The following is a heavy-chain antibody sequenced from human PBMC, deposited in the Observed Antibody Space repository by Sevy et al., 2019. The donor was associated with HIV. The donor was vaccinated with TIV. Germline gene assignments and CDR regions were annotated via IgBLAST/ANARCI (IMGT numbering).Heavy chain of an antibody. D-gene: IGHD1-26*01. J-gene: IGHJ4*02. CDR1: GDSITSLY. CDR3: AGENAWGRGYS. V-gene: IGHV4-59*08. Sequence: SETLSLTCTVSGDSITSLYWNWIRQPPGKGLECIANIYYNGHINYNPSLKSRVTLSLDTSKNQFSLRLSSVTAADTAMYYCAGENAWGRGYSWGQGTLVTVSS. CDR2: IYYNGHI.